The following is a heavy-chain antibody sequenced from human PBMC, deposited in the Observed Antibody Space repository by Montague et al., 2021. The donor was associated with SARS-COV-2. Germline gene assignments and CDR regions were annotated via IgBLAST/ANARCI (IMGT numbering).Heavy chain of an antibody. D-gene: IGHD1-26*01. CDR2: GKT. CDR3: ARDGTAGDWFDP. V-gene: IGHV4-34*09. Sequence: GKTDYNPSLNSRVSISVDTSKNQFSLKLSSVTAADTALYFCARDGTAGDWFDPWGQGTLVTVSS. J-gene: IGHJ5*02.